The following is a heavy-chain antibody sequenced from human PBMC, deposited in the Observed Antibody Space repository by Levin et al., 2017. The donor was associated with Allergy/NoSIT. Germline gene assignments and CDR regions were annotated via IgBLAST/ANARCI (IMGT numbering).Heavy chain of an antibody. CDR3: ARALNGVRSGSPAGFDY. V-gene: IGHV3-74*01. J-gene: IGHJ4*02. CDR1: GFTFSSYW. Sequence: GGSLRLSCAASGFTFSSYWMHWVRQAPGKGLVWVSRINSDGSSTSYADSVKGRFTISRDNAKNTLYLQMNSLRAEDTAVYYCARALNGVRSGSPAGFDYWGQGTLVTVSS. CDR2: INSDGSST. D-gene: IGHD1-26*01.